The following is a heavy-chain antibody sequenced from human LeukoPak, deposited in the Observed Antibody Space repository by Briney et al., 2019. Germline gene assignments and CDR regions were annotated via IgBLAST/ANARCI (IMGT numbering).Heavy chain of an antibody. V-gene: IGHV4-59*01. Sequence: TSEALSLTCTVPVGSIISYYWSWIWEPPEKGLGWVWYIFYRGSITYSPTLNSRVTISVDTSKNQFSLKLSSVTAADMAVYYCARDPGGVTGYYDYWGQGTLATVSS. J-gene: IGHJ4*02. CDR2: IFYRGSI. CDR1: VGSIISYY. CDR3: ARDPGGVTGYYDY. D-gene: IGHD3-9*01.